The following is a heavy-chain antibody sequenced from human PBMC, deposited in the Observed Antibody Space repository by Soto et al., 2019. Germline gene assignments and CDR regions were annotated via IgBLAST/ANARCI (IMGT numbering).Heavy chain of an antibody. Sequence: ASVKVSCKASGYTFTSYYMNWVRQAPGQGLEWMGIINPSGGSTSYAQKFQGRVTMTRDKSTSTVYMELSSLRSEDTAVYYCASDGGIAAGNYYYYGMDVWGQGTTVTVSS. CDR3: ASDGGIAAGNYYYYGMDV. CDR1: GYTFTSYY. CDR2: INPSGGST. D-gene: IGHD6-13*01. V-gene: IGHV1-46*01. J-gene: IGHJ6*02.